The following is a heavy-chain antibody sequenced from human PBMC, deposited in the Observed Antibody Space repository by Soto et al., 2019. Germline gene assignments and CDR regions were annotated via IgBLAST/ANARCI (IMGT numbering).Heavy chain of an antibody. D-gene: IGHD6-6*01. CDR3: ARSSDPVWFIAARLRPFDY. J-gene: IGHJ4*02. Sequence: KFQGRVTITRDTSASTAYMELSSLRSEDTAVYYCARSSDPVWFIAARLRPFDYWGQGTLVTVSS. V-gene: IGHV1-3*01.